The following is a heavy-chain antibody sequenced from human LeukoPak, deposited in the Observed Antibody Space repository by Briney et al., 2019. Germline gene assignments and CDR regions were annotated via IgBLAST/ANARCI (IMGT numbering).Heavy chain of an antibody. CDR3: ARSIESRSRWFDP. Sequence: SETLSLTCTVSGGSFNSYYWSWIRQPPGKGLEWIGYIFYRGSTTYNPSLKSRVTMSADTSKNQFSLKLSSVTAADTAVYYCARSIESRSRWFDPWGQGTLVTVSS. CDR2: IFYRGST. CDR1: GGSFNSYY. J-gene: IGHJ5*02. D-gene: IGHD5-24*01. V-gene: IGHV4-59*01.